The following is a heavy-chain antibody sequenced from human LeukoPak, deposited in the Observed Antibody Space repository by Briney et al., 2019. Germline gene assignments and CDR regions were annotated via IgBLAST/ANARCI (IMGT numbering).Heavy chain of an antibody. CDR3: ARDLKYSSSWYYFDY. D-gene: IGHD6-13*01. CDR2: ISYDGSNK. CDR1: GFTFSTYA. Sequence: PGGSLRLSCAASGFTFSTYAMHWVRRAPGKGLEWVTVISYDGSNKYYADSVKGRFTVSRDTSKNTLYLQMNSLRAEDTAVYYCARDLKYSSSWYYFDYWGQGTLVTVSS. V-gene: IGHV3-30-3*01. J-gene: IGHJ4*02.